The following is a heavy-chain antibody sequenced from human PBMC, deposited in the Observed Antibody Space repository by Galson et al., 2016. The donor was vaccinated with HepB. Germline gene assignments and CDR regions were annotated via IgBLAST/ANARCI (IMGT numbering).Heavy chain of an antibody. CDR1: GFTFNNYA. V-gene: IGHV3-23*01. D-gene: IGHD1-26*01. Sequence: LRLSCAASGFTFNNYAMSWVRQAPGKGLEWVSGVSGSGGSTYYADSVKGRFTMSRDNSKNTVYLQMNSLRAEDTAVYYCAKDLKVGSTGPLVYWGQGTLVTVSS. CDR3: AKDLKVGSTGPLVY. J-gene: IGHJ4*02. CDR2: VSGSGGST.